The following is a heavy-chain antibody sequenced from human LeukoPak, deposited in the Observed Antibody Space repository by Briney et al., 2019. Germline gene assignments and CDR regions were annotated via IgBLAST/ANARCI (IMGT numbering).Heavy chain of an antibody. J-gene: IGHJ5*02. D-gene: IGHD3-22*01. Sequence: ASVKVPCTASGYTFTGYYMHWVRQAPGQGLEWMGWINPNSGGTNYAQKFQGRVTMIRDTSISTAYMELSRLRSDDTAVYYCARELGTMIVVAPTGTTWFDPWGQGTLVTVSS. CDR2: INPNSGGT. CDR1: GYTFTGYY. CDR3: ARELGTMIVVAPTGTTWFDP. V-gene: IGHV1-2*02.